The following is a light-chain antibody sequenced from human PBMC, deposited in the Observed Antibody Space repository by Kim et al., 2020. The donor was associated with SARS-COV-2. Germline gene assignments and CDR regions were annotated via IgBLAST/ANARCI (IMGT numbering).Light chain of an antibody. CDR2: DAS. CDR3: QQRRFWPVT. CDR1: QEVGSQ. Sequence: LSPEEGATLSCRAGQEVGSQLAWYKQKAGQAPSLVIYDASTRATGIPARFSGRGSGTDFTLTISSLEPEDFAVYFCQQRRFWPVTFGQGTKVDIK. J-gene: IGKJ1*01. V-gene: IGKV3-11*01.